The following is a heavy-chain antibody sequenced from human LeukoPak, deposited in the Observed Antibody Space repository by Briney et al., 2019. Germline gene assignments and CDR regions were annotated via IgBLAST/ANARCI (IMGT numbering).Heavy chain of an antibody. D-gene: IGHD6-19*01. Sequence: QSGGSLRLSCAASGFTVSSNYMSWVRQAPGKGLEWVSVIYSGGSTYYADSVKGRFTISRDNSKNTLYLQMNSLRAEDTAVYYCAREADSSGWSEFDYWGQGTLVTVSS. J-gene: IGHJ4*02. CDR2: IYSGGST. CDR1: GFTVSSNY. V-gene: IGHV3-53*01. CDR3: AREADSSGWSEFDY.